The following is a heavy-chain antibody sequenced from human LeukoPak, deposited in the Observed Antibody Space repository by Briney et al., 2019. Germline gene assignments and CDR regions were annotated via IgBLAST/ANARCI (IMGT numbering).Heavy chain of an antibody. Sequence: GRSLRLSCAASGFTFSSYGMHWVRQAPGKGLEWVAVIWYDGSNRYYADSVKGRFTISRDNSKNTLYLQMSSLRAEVTAVYYCARDQAAAGSDAFDIWGQGTMVSVSS. J-gene: IGHJ3*02. D-gene: IGHD6-13*01. CDR1: GFTFSSYG. CDR2: IWYDGSNR. V-gene: IGHV3-33*01. CDR3: ARDQAAAGSDAFDI.